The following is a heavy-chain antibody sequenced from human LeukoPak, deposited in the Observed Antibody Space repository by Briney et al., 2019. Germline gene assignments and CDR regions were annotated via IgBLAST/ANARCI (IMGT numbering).Heavy chain of an antibody. V-gene: IGHV3-21*01. D-gene: IGHD3-3*01. CDR2: ISSSSRNT. CDR1: GFSVTNNY. CDR3: ARGGTFGVDISDY. J-gene: IGHJ4*02. Sequence: GGSLRLSCAVSGFSVTNNYMTWVRQAPGKGPEWVSSISSSSRNTYYADSVKGRFTISRDNAKNSLYLQMNSLRAEDTAVYYCARGGTFGVDISDYWGQGTLVTVSS.